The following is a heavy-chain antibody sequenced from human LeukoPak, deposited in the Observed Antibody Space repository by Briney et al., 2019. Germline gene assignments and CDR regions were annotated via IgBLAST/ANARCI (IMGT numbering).Heavy chain of an antibody. J-gene: IGHJ5*02. Sequence: GGSLRLSCAASGFTFSSYSMNWVRQAPGKGLEWVSSISSSSSYIYYADSVKGRFTISRDNAKNSLYLQMNSLRAEDTAVYYCARDDIVVVPAAIPWFDPWGQGTLVTVSS. CDR2: ISSSSSYI. CDR3: ARDDIVVVPAAIPWFDP. D-gene: IGHD2-2*02. CDR1: GFTFSSYS. V-gene: IGHV3-21*01.